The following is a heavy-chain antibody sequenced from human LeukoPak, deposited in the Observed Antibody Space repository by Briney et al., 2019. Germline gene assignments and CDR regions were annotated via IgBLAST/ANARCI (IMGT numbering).Heavy chain of an antibody. CDR1: GFTFSSYS. CDR2: ISSSSGYI. D-gene: IGHD6-13*01. Sequence: GGSLRLSCAASGFTFSSYSMNWVRQAPGKGLEWVSSISSSSGYIYYADSVKGRFTISSDNAKNSLYLQMNSLRAEDTAVYYCARDRPTSRIAAAGTYFDYWGQGTLVTVSS. J-gene: IGHJ4*02. CDR3: ARDRPTSRIAAAGTYFDY. V-gene: IGHV3-21*01.